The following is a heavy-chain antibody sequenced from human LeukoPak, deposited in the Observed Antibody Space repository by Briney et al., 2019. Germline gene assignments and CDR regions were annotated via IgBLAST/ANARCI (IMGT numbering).Heavy chain of an antibody. J-gene: IGHJ4*02. V-gene: IGHV1-18*01. Sequence: ASVKLSCKASGYTFTIYGISWVRQAPGQGLEWVGWISAYNGYTNYAQKLQGRVTMTTDTSTSKAYMELRRLRSDDTAVYYCARVFPYYYDSSGYYQLNDYWGQGTLVTVSS. D-gene: IGHD3-22*01. CDR3: ARVFPYYYDSSGYYQLNDY. CDR2: ISAYNGYT. CDR1: GYTFTIYG.